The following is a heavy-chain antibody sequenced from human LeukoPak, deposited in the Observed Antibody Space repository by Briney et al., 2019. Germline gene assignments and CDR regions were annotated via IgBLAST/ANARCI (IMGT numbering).Heavy chain of an antibody. V-gene: IGHV3-43*02. CDR1: GFTFDDYA. J-gene: IGHJ1*01. CDR2: ISGDGGST. Sequence: GGSLRLSCAASGFTFDDYAIHWVRQAPGKGLEWVSLISGDGGSTYYADSMKGRFPISRDNSKNSLYLQMNSLRTEDTALYYCARDSQEFFQHWGQGTLVTVSS. CDR3: ARDSQEFFQH.